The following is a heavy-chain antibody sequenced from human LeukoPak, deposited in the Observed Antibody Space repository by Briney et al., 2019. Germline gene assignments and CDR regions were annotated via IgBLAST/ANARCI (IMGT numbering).Heavy chain of an antibody. V-gene: IGHV4-34*01. J-gene: IGHJ4*02. CDR3: ARGSDGYNAKTFDY. Sequence: SETLSLTCAVYGGSFSGYYWSWIRQPPGKGLEWIGEINHSGSTNYNPSLKSRVTISVDTSKNQFSLKLSSVTAADTAVYYCARGSDGYNAKTFDYWGQGTLVTVSS. CDR2: INHSGST. CDR1: GGSFSGYY. D-gene: IGHD5-24*01.